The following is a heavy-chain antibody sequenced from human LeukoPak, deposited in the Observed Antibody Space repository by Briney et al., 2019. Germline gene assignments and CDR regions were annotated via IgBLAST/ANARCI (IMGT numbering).Heavy chain of an antibody. D-gene: IGHD2-8*01. V-gene: IGHV4-39*01. CDR3: ARHGRMVIMSKFSTGIDQ. CDR1: GGSISSSGYY. Sequence: SETLSLTCTVSGGSISSSGYYWGWIRQPPGKGLEWIGSIYYSGSTYYNPSLKSRVTISVDTSKNQFSLKLSSVTAADTAIYYCARHGRMVIMSKFSTGIDQWGQGTLVTVSS. J-gene: IGHJ4*02. CDR2: IYYSGST.